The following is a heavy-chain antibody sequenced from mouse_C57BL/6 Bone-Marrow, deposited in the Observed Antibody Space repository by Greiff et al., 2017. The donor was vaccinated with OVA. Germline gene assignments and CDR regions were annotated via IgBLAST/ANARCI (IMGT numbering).Heavy chain of an antibody. V-gene: IGHV1-53*01. CDR2: INPSNGGT. D-gene: IGHD2-4*01. J-gene: IGHJ2*01. CDR3: AKGRGLRRDY. CDR1: GYTFTSYW. Sequence: VQLQQSGTDLVKPGASVTLSCTASGYTFTSYWMHWVKQTPGHGLDWIGNINPSNGGTNYNEKFKSKATLTVDKSSSTAYMQLSSLTSEDSAGYYCAKGRGLRRDYWGQGTTLTVSS.